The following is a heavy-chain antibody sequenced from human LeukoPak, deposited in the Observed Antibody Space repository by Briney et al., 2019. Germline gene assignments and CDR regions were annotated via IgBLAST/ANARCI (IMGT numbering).Heavy chain of an antibody. D-gene: IGHD3-10*01. CDR2: IYYSGST. V-gene: IGHV4-59*01. CDR3: ARVGSYYYYMDV. J-gene: IGHJ6*03. Sequence: LETLSLTCTVSGGSISSYYWSWIRQPPGKGLEWIGYIYYSGSTNYNPSLKSRVTISVDTSKNQFSLKLSSVTAADTAVYYCARVGSYYYYMDVWGKGTTVTISS. CDR1: GGSISSYY.